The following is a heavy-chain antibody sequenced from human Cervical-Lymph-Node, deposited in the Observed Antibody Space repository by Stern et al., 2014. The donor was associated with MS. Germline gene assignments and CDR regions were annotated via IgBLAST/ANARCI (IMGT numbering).Heavy chain of an antibody. CDR2: MNPNSGNT. CDR1: GYTFTSYD. CDR3: ARGPSLFQH. V-gene: IGHV1-8*01. Sequence: QVQLVQSGAEVKKPGASVKVSCKASGYTFTSYDIYWVRQATGQGLEWMGYMNPNSGNTNYAQKFQGRVTMTRNTSISTAYMELSSLRSEDTAVYWCARGPSLFQHWGQGTLVTVSS. J-gene: IGHJ1*01.